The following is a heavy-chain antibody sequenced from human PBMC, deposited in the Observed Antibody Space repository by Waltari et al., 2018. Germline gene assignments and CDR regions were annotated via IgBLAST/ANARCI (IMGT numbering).Heavy chain of an antibody. D-gene: IGHD3-10*01. V-gene: IGHV3-7*04. CDR2: IKQDGSEK. CDR3: ARALYGSEGPYFDS. Sequence: EVQLVESGGGLVQPGGSLRLSCAASGLIFSNYFMNWVRQAPGKGLEWVANIKQDGSEKYYVGSVKGRFTVSRDNAKTSLYLQMNSLRADDTAVYYCARALYGSEGPYFDSWGQGTLVTVSS. J-gene: IGHJ4*02. CDR1: GLIFSNYF.